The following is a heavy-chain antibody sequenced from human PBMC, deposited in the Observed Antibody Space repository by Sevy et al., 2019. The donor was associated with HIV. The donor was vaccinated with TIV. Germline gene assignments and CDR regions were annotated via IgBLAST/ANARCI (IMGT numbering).Heavy chain of an antibody. CDR3: AHSSGLYGYYGMDV. V-gene: IGHV3-30*03. CDR1: GVTFSSYG. CDR2: ISYDGSKK. J-gene: IGHJ6*02. Sequence: GGSLRLSCAASGVTFSSYGIHWVRQAPGKGLEWVAVISYDGSKKNHAESMKGRFTISRDNSKKTLYLEMSSLRPEDTAVYYCAHSSGLYGYYGMDVWGQGTTVTVSS. D-gene: IGHD3-3*01.